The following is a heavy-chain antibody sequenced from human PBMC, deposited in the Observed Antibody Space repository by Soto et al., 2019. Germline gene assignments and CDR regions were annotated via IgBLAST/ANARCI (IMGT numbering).Heavy chain of an antibody. CDR2: IYYSGST. D-gene: IGHD3-10*01. CDR3: ARAPGWFGELLYRPYYYYGMDV. J-gene: IGHJ6*02. Sequence: SETLSLTCTVSGGSINDYYWNWIRKPPGKGLEWLGYIYYSGSTNYSPALKSRVTISVDTSKNQFSLKLSSVTAADTAVYYCARAPGWFGELLYRPYYYYGMDVWGQGTTVTVSS. CDR1: GGSINDYY. V-gene: IGHV4-59*12.